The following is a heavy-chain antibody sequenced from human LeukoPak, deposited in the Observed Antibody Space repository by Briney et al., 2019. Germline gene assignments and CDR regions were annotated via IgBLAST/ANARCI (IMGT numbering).Heavy chain of an antibody. CDR2: IYPGDSDT. J-gene: IGHJ4*02. D-gene: IGHD3-22*01. Sequence: GESLKISCKGSGYSSTSYWIGWVRQMPGKGLEWMGIIYPGDSDTRYSPSFQGQVTISADKSISTAYLQWSSLKASDTAMYYCASHMYYYDSSGHYAEGPFDYWGQGTLVTVSS. V-gene: IGHV5-51*01. CDR3: ASHMYYYDSSGHYAEGPFDY. CDR1: GYSSTSYW.